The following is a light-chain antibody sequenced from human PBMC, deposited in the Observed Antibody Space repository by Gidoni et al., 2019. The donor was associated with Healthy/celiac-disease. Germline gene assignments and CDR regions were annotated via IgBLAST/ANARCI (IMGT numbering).Light chain of an antibody. J-gene: IGKJ4*01. V-gene: IGKV3-20*01. CDR1: QSVSSSY. CDR3: QQYGSSLLT. Sequence: EIVLTQSPGTLSLYPGERATLSCRASQSVSSSYLAWYQQKPGQAHRLLIYSASSRATGIPDRFSGSWSGTDFTLTISRLEPEDFAVYYCQQYGSSLLTFGGGTKVEIK. CDR2: SAS.